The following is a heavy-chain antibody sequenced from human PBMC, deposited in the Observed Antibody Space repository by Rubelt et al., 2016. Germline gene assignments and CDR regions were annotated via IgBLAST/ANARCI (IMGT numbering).Heavy chain of an antibody. CDR2: IYSGDST. J-gene: IGHJ3*02. CDR3: ATRTHSSSWSAFDI. CDR1: GFTVSSNY. Sequence: EVQLVNSGGGVVQPGGSLRLSCAVSGFTVSSNYMSWVRQAPGKGLEWVSVIYSGDSTYYADSVKGRFTISRNNSKNTLYFQMKSLGAEDTAVYDCATRTHSSSWSAFDIWGQGTMVTVSS. D-gene: IGHD6-13*01. V-gene: IGHV3-66*01.